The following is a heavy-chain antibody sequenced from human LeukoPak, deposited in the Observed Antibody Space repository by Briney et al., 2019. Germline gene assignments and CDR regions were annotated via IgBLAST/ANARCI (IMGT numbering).Heavy chain of an antibody. Sequence: GSLRLSCVASGFTFSNAWMNWVRQPPGKGLVWVSRMNTDGSKIGYADSVKGRFTISRDNAKNTLYLQMNSLRAEDTAVYYCARESAAGGIDWGQGTLVTVSS. CDR2: MNTDGSKI. CDR1: GFTFSNAW. CDR3: ARESAAGGID. D-gene: IGHD6-13*01. J-gene: IGHJ4*02. V-gene: IGHV3-74*01.